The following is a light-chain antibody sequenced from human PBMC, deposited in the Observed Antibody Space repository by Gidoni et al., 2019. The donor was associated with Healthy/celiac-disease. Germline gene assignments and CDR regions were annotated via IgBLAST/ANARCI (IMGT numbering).Light chain of an antibody. CDR1: SSDVGGYNY. Sequence: QSALTQPASVSGSPGQSITISCTGPSSDVGGYNYVSWYQQHPGKAHKLMIYDVSNRPSGVSNRFSGSKSGNTASLTISGLQAEDEADYYCSSYTSSSKVFGGGTKLTVL. CDR3: SSYTSSSKV. V-gene: IGLV2-14*03. J-gene: IGLJ2*01. CDR2: DVS.